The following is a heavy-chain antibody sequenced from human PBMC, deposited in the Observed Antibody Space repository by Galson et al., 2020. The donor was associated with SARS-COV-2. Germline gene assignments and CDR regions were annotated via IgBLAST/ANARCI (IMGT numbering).Heavy chain of an antibody. Sequence: GESLKISCAASGFTFSSYDMSWVRQAPGKGLEWVSAISGSGGSTYYADSVKGRFTISRDNSKNTLYLQMNSLRAEDTAVYYCAKDTCSSTSCDPVDGYYYYYGMDVWGQGTTVTVSS. CDR1: GFTFSSYD. J-gene: IGHJ6*02. CDR2: ISGSGGST. CDR3: AKDTCSSTSCDPVDGYYYYYGMDV. V-gene: IGHV3-23*01. D-gene: IGHD2-2*01.